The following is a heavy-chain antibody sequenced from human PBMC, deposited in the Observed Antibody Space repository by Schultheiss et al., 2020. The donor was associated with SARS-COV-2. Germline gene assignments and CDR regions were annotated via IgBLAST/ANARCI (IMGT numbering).Heavy chain of an antibody. Sequence: GGSLRLSCKASGYSFISYGISWVRQAPGQGLEWMGWISAYKGNTKYAQKVQGRVTMTTETTTSTAYMELSSLRSEDTAVYYCARYSSRTGYYYDSSGYDYWGQGTLVNVSS. CDR1: GYSFISYG. D-gene: IGHD3-22*01. J-gene: IGHJ4*02. CDR3: ARYSSRTGYYYDSSGYDY. V-gene: IGHV1-18*01. CDR2: ISAYKGNT.